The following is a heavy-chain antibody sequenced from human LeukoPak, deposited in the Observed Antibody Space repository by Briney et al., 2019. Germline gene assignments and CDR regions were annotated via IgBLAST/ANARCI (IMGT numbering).Heavy chain of an antibody. CDR2: MYTSGST. CDR3: ARKRPWGLSRYFDY. D-gene: IGHD7-27*01. CDR1: GGSINSGAYY. J-gene: IGHJ4*02. Sequence: SETLSLTCTVSGGSINSGAYYWSWIRQPAGKGLEWIGRMYTSGSTNYNPSLKSRVTISRDTSKNQFSLRLNSVTAADTAVYYCARKRPWGLSRYFDYWGQGTLVTVSS. V-gene: IGHV4-61*02.